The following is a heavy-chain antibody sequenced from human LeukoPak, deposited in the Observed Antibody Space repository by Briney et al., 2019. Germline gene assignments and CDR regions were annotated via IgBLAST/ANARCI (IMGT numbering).Heavy chain of an antibody. CDR1: GFTFTSYS. V-gene: IGHV3-23*01. CDR3: ARERIYFGSGRDLTDARLFYYYGMDI. J-gene: IGHJ6*02. Sequence: PGGSLRLSCAASGFTFTSYSMNWVRQAPGKGLEWVSTISGGGGSTYYADSVKGRFTISRDNSKNTLYLQVNSLRAEDTAVYYCARERIYFGSGRDLTDARLFYYYGMDIWGQGTTVTVSS. D-gene: IGHD3-10*01. CDR2: ISGGGGST.